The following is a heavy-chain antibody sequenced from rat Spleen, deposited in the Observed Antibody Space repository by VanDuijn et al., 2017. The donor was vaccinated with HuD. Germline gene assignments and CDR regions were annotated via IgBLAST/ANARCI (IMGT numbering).Heavy chain of an antibody. CDR3: GRDNNYKAY. Sequence: EVQLQESGPGLVKPSQSLSLTCSVTFYSITSSYRWSLVRKFPGNKLEGMGYIDSAGSTNYNPSLKSRISITRDTSKNQFFLQVNSVTTEDTASYYCGRDNNYKAYWGQGVMVTVSS. J-gene: IGHJ2*01. D-gene: IGHD1-10*01. CDR2: IDSAGST. V-gene: IGHV3-3*01. CDR1: FYSITSSYR.